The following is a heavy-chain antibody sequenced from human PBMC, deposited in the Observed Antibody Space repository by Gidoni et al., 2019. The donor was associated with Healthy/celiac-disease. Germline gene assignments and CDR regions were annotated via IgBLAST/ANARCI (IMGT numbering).Heavy chain of an antibody. D-gene: IGHD3-22*01. CDR2: IYSGGST. CDR3: ARVRGYYDSSGYWMDAFDI. V-gene: IGHV3-53*01. CDR1: GFTVSRNY. Sequence: EVQLVESGGGLIQHGGSLRLSCAAAGFTVSRNYMSWVRQAPGKGLEWVSVIYSGGSTYYADSVKGRFTISRDNSKNTLYLQMNSLRAEDTAVYYCARVRGYYDSSGYWMDAFDIWGQGTMVTVSS. J-gene: IGHJ3*02.